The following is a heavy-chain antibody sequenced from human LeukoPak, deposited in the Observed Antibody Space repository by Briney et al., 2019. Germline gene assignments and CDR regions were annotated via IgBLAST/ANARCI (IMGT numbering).Heavy chain of an antibody. J-gene: IGHJ4*02. D-gene: IGHD1-26*01. V-gene: IGHV3-21*01. CDR2: LTGSSGTA. CDR3: ARDEVGATTEFDS. Sequence: KPGGSLRLSCAASGFSLSNYGVNWVRQAPGKGLEWVSGLTGSSGTAYYADSVKGRFTISRDNAENSLYLQMNSLRAEDTAVYYCARDEVGATTEFDSWGQGTLVTVSS. CDR1: GFSLSNYG.